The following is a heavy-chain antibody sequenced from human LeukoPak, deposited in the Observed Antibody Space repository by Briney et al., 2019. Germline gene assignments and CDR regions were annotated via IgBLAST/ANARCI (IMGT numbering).Heavy chain of an antibody. CDR1: GFTFSDYY. CDR3: VRFIAATKYNFFDP. CDR2: ISSSGSTI. Sequence: PGGSLRLSCAASGFTFSDYYMSWIRQAPGKGLEWVSYISSSGSTINYADSVKGRFTISRDNARNTLYLKMNSLRADDTAVYYCVRFIAATKYNFFDPWGQGTLVTVSS. J-gene: IGHJ5*02. D-gene: IGHD6-13*01. V-gene: IGHV3-11*04.